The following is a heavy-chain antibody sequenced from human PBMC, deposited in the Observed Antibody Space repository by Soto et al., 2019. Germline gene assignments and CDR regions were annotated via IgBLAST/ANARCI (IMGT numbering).Heavy chain of an antibody. J-gene: IGHJ4*02. V-gene: IGHV3-7*03. CDR2: IKQRGSEN. CDR1: GFTFSSYW. CDR3: ARVTNYYDSIRYSSYYFDF. Sequence: GGSLRLSCAASGFTFSSYWMSWVRQAPGKGLEWVANIKQRGSENSYVDSVKGRFTISRDNANNSLYLQMKRLRAEDTAVYYCARVTNYYDSIRYSSYYFDFWCQGILVTVSS. D-gene: IGHD3-22*01.